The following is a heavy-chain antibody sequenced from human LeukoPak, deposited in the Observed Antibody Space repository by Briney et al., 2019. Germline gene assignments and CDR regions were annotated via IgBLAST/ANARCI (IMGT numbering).Heavy chain of an antibody. CDR3: VRSGSYSPFDY. CDR1: GFTFSSYG. Sequence: GGSLRLSCAASGFTFSSYGMHWVRQAPGKGLEWVAVIWYDGSNKYYADSVKGRFTISRDNSKNTLYLQMNSLRAEDTAVYWCVRSGSYSPFDYWGQGTLVTVSS. J-gene: IGHJ4*02. CDR2: IWYDGSNK. V-gene: IGHV3-33*01. D-gene: IGHD1-26*01.